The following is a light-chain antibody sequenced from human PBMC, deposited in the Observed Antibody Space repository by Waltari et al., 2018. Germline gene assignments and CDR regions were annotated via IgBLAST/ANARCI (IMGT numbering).Light chain of an antibody. CDR3: QQYGRSPWT. CDR1: QSVSSNY. Sequence: FVLTQSRGTLSLSPGERVTLSCRASQSVSSNYLAWYQQKPGQAPRLLIYDASNRATGIADRFSGSGSGTDFTLTISRLEPEDVAVYYCQQYGRSPWTFGQGTKVEIK. V-gene: IGKV3-20*01. CDR2: DAS. J-gene: IGKJ1*01.